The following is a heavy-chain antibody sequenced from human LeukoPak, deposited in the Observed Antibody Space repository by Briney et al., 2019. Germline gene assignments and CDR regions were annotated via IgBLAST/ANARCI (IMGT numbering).Heavy chain of an antibody. CDR2: ISTSSLNTI. V-gene: IGHV3-48*04. D-gene: IGHD5/OR15-5a*01. Sequence: GGSLRLSCAASGFTFSSFGMNWVRQAPGKGLEWISYISTSSLNTIHYADSVKGRFTISRDNAKNSLFLQMNSLRAEDTAVNYCARSLSTDFDYWGQGILVTVSS. CDR3: ARSLSTDFDY. J-gene: IGHJ4*02. CDR1: GFTFSSFG.